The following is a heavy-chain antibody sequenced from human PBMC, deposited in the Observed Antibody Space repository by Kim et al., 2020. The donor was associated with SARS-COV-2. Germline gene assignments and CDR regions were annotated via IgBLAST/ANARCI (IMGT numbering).Heavy chain of an antibody. CDR1: GGSITNSDYY. CDR2: IQYSGSS. CDR3: ARGGTRAFDI. J-gene: IGHJ3*02. Sequence: SETLSLTCTVSGGSITNSDYYCNWLRHHPTKGLEWIGYIQYSGSSYYNPSLKSRVTMSSDTSKNQFSLNVTSVTAADTAVYYCARGGTRAFDIWGQGTMVTVSS. V-gene: IGHV4-31*03.